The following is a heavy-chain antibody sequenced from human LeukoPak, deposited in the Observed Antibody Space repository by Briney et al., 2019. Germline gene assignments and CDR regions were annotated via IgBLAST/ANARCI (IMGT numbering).Heavy chain of an antibody. J-gene: IGHJ3*02. CDR2: INSDGRST. CDR1: GLTFTNYG. D-gene: IGHD6-13*01. V-gene: IGHV3-74*01. Sequence: PGGSLRLSCVASGLTFTNYGMMWVRQAPGKGLVWVSYINSDGRSTTYADSVKGRFTISRDNAKNSLYLQMNTLRPEDMALYYCVKDRSYSSTFGFDMWGQGTMVTVSS. CDR3: VKDRSYSSTFGFDM.